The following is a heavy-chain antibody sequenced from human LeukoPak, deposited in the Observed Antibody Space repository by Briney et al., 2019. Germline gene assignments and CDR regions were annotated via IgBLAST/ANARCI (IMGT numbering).Heavy chain of an antibody. Sequence: ASVKVSCKASGYTFTSYDINWVRQATGQGLEWMGWMNPNSGDTGYAQKFQGRVTMTRNTSISTAYTELSSLRSEDTAVYYCARGVTACSTTSCYFVDVWGQGTTVTVSS. V-gene: IGHV1-8*01. D-gene: IGHD2-2*01. CDR1: GYTFTSYD. J-gene: IGHJ6*02. CDR2: MNPNSGDT. CDR3: ARGVTACSTTSCYFVDV.